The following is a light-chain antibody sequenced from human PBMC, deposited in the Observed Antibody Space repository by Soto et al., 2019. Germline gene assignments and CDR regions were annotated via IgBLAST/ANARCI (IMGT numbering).Light chain of an antibody. V-gene: IGKV3-20*01. J-gene: IGKJ2*01. CDR3: QQFDDSRPAFT. CDR1: QNVNSRY. CDR2: GAS. Sequence: ESVLTQSPGTLSLSPGERATLSCRASQNVNSRYLTWYQHKPGQAPRLLIYGASIRATGIPDRFSGSRSGADFSLTITRLEPEDSAVYYCQQFDDSRPAFTFGQGTKLEI.